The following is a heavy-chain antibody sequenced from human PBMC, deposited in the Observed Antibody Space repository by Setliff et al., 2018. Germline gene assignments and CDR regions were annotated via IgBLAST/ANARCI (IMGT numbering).Heavy chain of an antibody. CDR3: ARDRITIFGVVIPFDY. J-gene: IGHJ4*02. CDR1: GGSISSSSYY. Sequence: SETLSLTCTVSGGSISSSSYYWGWIRQPPGKGLEWIGSIYYSGSTYYNPSLKSRVTIXXXTSKXXXXXXXXXXXXXXXXXXXXARDRITIFGVVIPFDYWGQGTLVTVSS. V-gene: IGHV4-39*01. D-gene: IGHD3-3*01. CDR2: IYYSGST.